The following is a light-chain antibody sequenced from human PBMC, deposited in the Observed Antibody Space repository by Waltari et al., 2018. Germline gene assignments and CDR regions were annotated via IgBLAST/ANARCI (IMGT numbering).Light chain of an antibody. J-gene: IGKJ5*01. CDR1: NRLGTW. CDR2: KAS. Sequence: DIQMTQSTSTLSASVGDRVTITCRASNRLGTWLAWHQHKPGKAPKLLIFKASTLESGGPSRSSVSGYGTEFTRTINSLQPDDFATYYCQQYDSYPIPFGQGTRLEIK. CDR3: QQYDSYPIP. V-gene: IGKV1-5*03.